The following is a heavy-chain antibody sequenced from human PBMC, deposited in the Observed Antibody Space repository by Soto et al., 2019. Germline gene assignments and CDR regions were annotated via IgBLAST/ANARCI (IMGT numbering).Heavy chain of an antibody. D-gene: IGHD2-21*02. CDR3: ARDLYCGGDCYSDFDY. CDR2: INPSGGST. J-gene: IGHJ4*02. V-gene: IGHV1-46*01. Sequence: ASVKVSCKASGYTFTSYYMHWVRQAPGQGLEWMGIINPSGGSTSYAQKFQGRVTMTRDTSTSTVYMELSSLRSGDTAVYYCARDLYCGGDCYSDFDYWGQGTLVTVSS. CDR1: GYTFTSYY.